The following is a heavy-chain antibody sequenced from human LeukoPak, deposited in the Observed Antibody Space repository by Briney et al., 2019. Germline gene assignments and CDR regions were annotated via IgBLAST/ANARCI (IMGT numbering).Heavy chain of an antibody. Sequence: TGGSPRHSCAASGLTFSSYAMSWVRQAPGKVLDWVSAISGGGGSTYYADCVKGRLTISRDNSKNTLYLQMNSLRAEDTAVYYCARSPVEVDGFDIWGQGTMVTVSS. CDR1: GLTFSSYA. D-gene: IGHD2-2*01. J-gene: IGHJ3*02. CDR3: ARSPVEVDGFDI. V-gene: IGHV3-23*01. CDR2: ISGGGGST.